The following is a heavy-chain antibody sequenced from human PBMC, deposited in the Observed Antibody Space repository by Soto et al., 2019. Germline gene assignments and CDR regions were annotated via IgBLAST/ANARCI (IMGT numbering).Heavy chain of an antibody. Sequence: ASVKVSCKTSGGTFSSYAINWVRQAPGQGLEWMGGIIPIFGTANYAQKFQGRITITADESTSTAYMELSSLRSEDTAVYYCARVSDYSNDFGCWGQGTLVTVSS. CDR1: GGTFSSYA. V-gene: IGHV1-69*13. D-gene: IGHD4-4*01. CDR2: IIPIFGTA. CDR3: ARVSDYSNDFGC. J-gene: IGHJ4*02.